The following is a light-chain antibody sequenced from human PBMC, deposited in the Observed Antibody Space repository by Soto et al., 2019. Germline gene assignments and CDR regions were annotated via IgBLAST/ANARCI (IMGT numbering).Light chain of an antibody. J-gene: IGLJ3*02. V-gene: IGLV2-14*01. CDR2: DVS. Sequence: QSALTQPASVSGSPGQSITISCTGTSSDVGGYNYVSWYQQHPGKAPKLMIYDVSNRPSGVSNRFSGSKSGNTASLTIYGLQAEDEADYYCSSYTRSSTPWVFGGGTKVTVL. CDR3: SSYTRSSTPWV. CDR1: SSDVGGYNY.